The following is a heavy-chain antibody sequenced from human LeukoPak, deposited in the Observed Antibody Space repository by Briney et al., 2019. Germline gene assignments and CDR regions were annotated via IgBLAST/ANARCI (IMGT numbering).Heavy chain of an antibody. V-gene: IGHV1-69*04. CDR3: ARDGIPVTYDSSGYYGY. CDR2: IIPILGIA. J-gene: IGHJ4*02. CDR1: GGTFSSYA. D-gene: IGHD3-22*01. Sequence: ASVKVSCKASGGTFSSYAISWVRQAPGQGLEWMGGIIPILGIANYAQKFQGRVTTTADKSTSTAYMELSSLRSEDTAVYYCARDGIPVTYDSSGYYGYWGQGTLVTVSS.